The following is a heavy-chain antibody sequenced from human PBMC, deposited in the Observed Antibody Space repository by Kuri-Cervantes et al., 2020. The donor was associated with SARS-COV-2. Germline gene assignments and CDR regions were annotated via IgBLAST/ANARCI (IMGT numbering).Heavy chain of an antibody. J-gene: IGHJ4*02. D-gene: IGHD6-13*01. V-gene: IGHV3-9*01. CDR3: AKDIIAAAGMTIDY. Sequence: SLKISCAASGFTFDDYAMHWVRQAPGKGLEWGSGISWNSGSIGYADSVKGRFTISRDNAKNSLYLQMNSLRAEDTALYYCAKDIIAAAGMTIDYWGQGTLVTVSS. CDR2: ISWNSGSI. CDR1: GFTFDDYA.